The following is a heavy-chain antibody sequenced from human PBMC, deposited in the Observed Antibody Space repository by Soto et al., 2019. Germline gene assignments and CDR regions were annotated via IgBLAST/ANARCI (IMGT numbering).Heavy chain of an antibody. CDR3: AKGVLCFWELLGYFDY. J-gene: IGHJ4*02. Sequence: EVQLLESGGGLVQPGGSLRLSCAASGFTFSSYAMSWVPQAPGKGLEWVSAISGSGGSTYYVDSVKGRFTISRDNSKNTLYLQMNSLRAEDTAVYYCAKGVLCFWELLGYFDYWGQVTLVAVSS. CDR2: ISGSGGST. V-gene: IGHV3-23*01. D-gene: IGHD3-10*01. CDR1: GFTFSSYA.